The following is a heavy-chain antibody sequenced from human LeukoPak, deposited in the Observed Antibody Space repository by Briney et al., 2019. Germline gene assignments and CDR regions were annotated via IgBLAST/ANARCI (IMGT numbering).Heavy chain of an antibody. Sequence: SVKVSCKASGGTFSSYAISWVRQAPGQGLERMGGIIPIFGTANYAQKFQGRVTITADESTSTAYMELSSLRSEDTAVYYCARDKSLVTIFGVVKYDGWFDPWGQGTLVTVSS. D-gene: IGHD3-3*01. CDR2: IIPIFGTA. CDR1: GGTFSSYA. CDR3: ARDKSLVTIFGVVKYDGWFDP. J-gene: IGHJ5*02. V-gene: IGHV1-69*13.